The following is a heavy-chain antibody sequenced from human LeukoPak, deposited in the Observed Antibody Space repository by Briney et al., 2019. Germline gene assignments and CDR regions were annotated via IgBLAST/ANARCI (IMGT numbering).Heavy chain of an antibody. J-gene: IGHJ6*02. CDR3: AINSPALWFGELFGGPYYYYGMDV. CDR2: ISGSGGST. V-gene: IGHV3-23*01. Sequence: GGSLRLSCAASGFSFSDYILDWVRQAPGKGLEWVSAISGSGGSTYYADSVKGRFTISRDNSKNTLYLQMNSLRAEDTAVYYCAINSPALWFGELFGGPYYYYGMDVWGQGTTVTVSS. D-gene: IGHD3-10*01. CDR1: GFSFSDYI.